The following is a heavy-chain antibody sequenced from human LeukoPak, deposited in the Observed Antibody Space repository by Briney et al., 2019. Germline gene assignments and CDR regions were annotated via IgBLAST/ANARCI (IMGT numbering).Heavy chain of an antibody. V-gene: IGHV5-51*07. CDR3: ARRTDYHFDY. D-gene: IGHD4-11*01. CDR1: GYSFTSYW. CDR2: IYPGDSDT. J-gene: IGHJ4*02. Sequence: GESLKISRKGSGYSFTSYWIGWVHQLPGKGLEWMGVIYPGDSDTTYSPSFQGQVTISADKSISTAYLQWSSLKASDTAMYYCARRTDYHFDYWGQGTLVTVSS.